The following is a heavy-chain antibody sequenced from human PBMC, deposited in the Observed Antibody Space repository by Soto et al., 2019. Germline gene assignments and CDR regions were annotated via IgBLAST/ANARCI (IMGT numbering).Heavy chain of an antibody. CDR2: IIPMYGTV. CDR3: ARDLGGCSGGSCRYNWFDP. J-gene: IGHJ5*02. V-gene: IGHV1-69*06. Sequence: SVKVSFKASGGTFSSYVISWVRQAPGQGPEWMGGIIPMYGTVNYAQKFQDRVTIIADTSTSTAYMELSSLRSEDTAVYYCARDLGGCSGGSCRYNWFDPWGQGTLVTVSS. CDR1: GGTFSSYV. D-gene: IGHD2-15*01.